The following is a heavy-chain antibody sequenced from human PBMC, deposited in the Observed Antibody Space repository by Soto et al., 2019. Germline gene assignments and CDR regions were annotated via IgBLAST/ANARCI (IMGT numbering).Heavy chain of an antibody. V-gene: IGHV5-10-1*01. Sequence: PGECLKISCKGSGYSFTSYWISWVRQMPGKGLEWMGRIDPSDSYPNYSPSFQGHVTISADKSVSTAYLQWSSLKASDTAIYYCARHSGCSGGSCYSVYYFGMDVWGQGTTVTVSS. CDR2: IDPSDSYP. D-gene: IGHD2-15*01. J-gene: IGHJ6*02. CDR1: GYSFTSYW. CDR3: ARHSGCSGGSCYSVYYFGMDV.